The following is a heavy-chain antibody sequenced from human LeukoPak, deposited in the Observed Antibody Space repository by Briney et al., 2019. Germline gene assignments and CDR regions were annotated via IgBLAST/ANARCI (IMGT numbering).Heavy chain of an antibody. CDR2: IYYSGST. D-gene: IGHD3-22*01. CDR3: ARGEEVITPFDY. CDR1: GGSISSYY. V-gene: IGHV4-59*08. J-gene: IGHJ4*02. Sequence: PSETLSLTCTVSGGSISSYYWGWIRQPPGKGLEWIGYIYYSGSTNYNPSLKSRVTISVDTSKNQFSLKLSSVTAADTAVYYCARGEEVITPFDYWGQGTLVTVSS.